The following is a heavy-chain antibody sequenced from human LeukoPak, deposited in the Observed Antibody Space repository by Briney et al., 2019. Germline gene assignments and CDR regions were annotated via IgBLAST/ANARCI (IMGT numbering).Heavy chain of an antibody. D-gene: IGHD6-6*01. V-gene: IGHV3-23*01. CDR2: ISGSGGST. CDR3: AKDVLGIAARGGPSDAFDI. J-gene: IGHJ3*02. CDR1: GFTFSSYS. Sequence: PGGSLRLSCAASGFTFSSYSMSWVRQAPGKGLEWVSAISGSGGSTYYADSVKGRFTISRDNSKNTLYLQMNSLRAEDTAVYYCAKDVLGIAARGGPSDAFDIWGQGTMVTVSS.